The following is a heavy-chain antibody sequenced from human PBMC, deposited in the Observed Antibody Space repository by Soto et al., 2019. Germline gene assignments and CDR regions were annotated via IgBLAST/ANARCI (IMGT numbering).Heavy chain of an antibody. CDR2: ISGSGSTI. J-gene: IGHJ1*01. Sequence: QVQLVESGGGLVKPGGSLRLSCAASGFTFSDYYMGWIRQAPGKGLEWVSHISGSGSTIYFADSVKGRFTISRDNAKNSLYLQMNSLRAEDTAVYYCARDCSSSSCYGYFQHWGQGTRVTVSS. D-gene: IGHD2-2*01. CDR1: GFTFSDYY. CDR3: ARDCSSSSCYGYFQH. V-gene: IGHV3-11*01.